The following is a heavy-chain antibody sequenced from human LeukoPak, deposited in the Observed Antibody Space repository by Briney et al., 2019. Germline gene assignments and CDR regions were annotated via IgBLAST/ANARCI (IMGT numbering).Heavy chain of an antibody. D-gene: IGHD6-13*01. J-gene: IGHJ6*02. CDR1: GFTFDDYA. V-gene: IGHV3-9*01. Sequence: PGGSLRLSCAASGFTFDDYAMHWVRQAPGRGLEWVSGIRWNSGSIGYADSVKGRFTISRDNAKNSLYLQMNSLRAEDTALYYCAKGGPSSSQYYYYGMDVWGQGTTVTVSS. CDR2: IRWNSGSI. CDR3: AKGGPSSSQYYYYGMDV.